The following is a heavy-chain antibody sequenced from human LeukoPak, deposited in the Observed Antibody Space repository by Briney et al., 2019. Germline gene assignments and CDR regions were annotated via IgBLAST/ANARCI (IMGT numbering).Heavy chain of an antibody. V-gene: IGHV3-21*01. CDR3: ARGQSITLLRGVAMSDGFDI. Sequence: GGSLRLSCAASGFTFSCYSMHWVRQAPGKGLEWVSFIDTNAAYIYYGDSMRGRFTISRDDAKNSLYLQMNGLRAEDTAVYYCARGQSITLLRGVAMSDGFDIWGQGTMVTVSS. J-gene: IGHJ3*02. CDR1: GFTFSCYS. CDR2: IDTNAAYI. D-gene: IGHD3-10*01.